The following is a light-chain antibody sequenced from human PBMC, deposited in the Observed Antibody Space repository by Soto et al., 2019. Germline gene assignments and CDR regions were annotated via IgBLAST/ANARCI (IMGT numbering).Light chain of an antibody. CDR2: LGS. V-gene: IGKV2-28*01. J-gene: IGKJ1*01. CDR3: MQAVYTRT. Sequence: EIVVTQSPLSLSVTPGEPAPISCRSSQNLLHIDGYNYLDWYLQKPGQSPQLLIFLGSYRASGVPDRFSGSGSGTDFTLRISRVEAEDVGVYYCMQAVYTRTFGPGTKVEIK. CDR1: QNLLHIDGYNY.